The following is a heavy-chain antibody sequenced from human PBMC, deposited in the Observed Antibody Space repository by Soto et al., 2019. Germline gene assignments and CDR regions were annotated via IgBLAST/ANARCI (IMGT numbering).Heavy chain of an antibody. CDR3: ARLKYSGYDYRYYYYGMDV. Sequence: SETLSLTCAFYGGSFSGYYWSWIRQPPGKGLEWIGEINHSGSTNYNPSLKSRVTISVDTSKNQFSLKLSSVTAADTAVYYCARLKYSGYDYRYYYYGMDVWGQGTTVTVSS. V-gene: IGHV4-34*01. CDR2: INHSGST. J-gene: IGHJ6*02. D-gene: IGHD5-12*01. CDR1: GGSFSGYY.